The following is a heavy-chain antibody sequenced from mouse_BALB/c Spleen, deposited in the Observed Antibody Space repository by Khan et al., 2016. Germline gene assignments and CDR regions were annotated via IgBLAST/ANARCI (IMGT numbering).Heavy chain of an antibody. D-gene: IGHD1-1*01. V-gene: IGHV3-2*02. CDR1: GYSITSDYA. Sequence: EVQLQESGPGLVKPSQSLSLTCTVTGYSITSDYAWNWFRQFPGNRLEWMGYISYSGSTSYTPSLKTRISITRDTSKDQFFLPLNTVTSEDKATYYCARSDYGDKDAMDYWGQGTSGTVSS. J-gene: IGHJ4*01. CDR2: ISYSGST. CDR3: ARSDYGDKDAMDY.